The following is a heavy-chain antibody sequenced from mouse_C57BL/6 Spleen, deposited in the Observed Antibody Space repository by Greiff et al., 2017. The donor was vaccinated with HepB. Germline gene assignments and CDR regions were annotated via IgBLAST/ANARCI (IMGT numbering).Heavy chain of an antibody. CDR2: IYPGDGDT. CDR1: GYAFSSYW. Sequence: QVQLKESGAELVKPGASVKISCKASGYAFSSYWMNWVKQRPGKGLEWIGQIYPGDGDTNYNGKFKGKATLTADKSSSTAYMQLSSLTSEDSAVYFCARYLRGGRYWYFDVWGTGTTVTVSS. CDR3: ARYLRGGRYWYFDV. V-gene: IGHV1-80*01. J-gene: IGHJ1*03. D-gene: IGHD1-1*02.